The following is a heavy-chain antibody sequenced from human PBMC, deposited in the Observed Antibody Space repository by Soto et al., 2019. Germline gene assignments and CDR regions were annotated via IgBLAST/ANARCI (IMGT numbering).Heavy chain of an antibody. CDR3: AREYCGGDCYSPNYYYYYGMDV. D-gene: IGHD2-21*02. V-gene: IGHV1-2*04. CDR1: GYTFTGYY. CDR2: INPNSGGT. J-gene: IGHJ6*02. Sequence: ASVQVSCKASGYTFTGYYMHWVRQAPGQGLEWMGWINPNSGGTNYAQKFQGWVTMTRDTSISTAYMELSRLRSDDTAVYYCAREYCGGDCYSPNYYYYYGMDVWGQGTTVTVS.